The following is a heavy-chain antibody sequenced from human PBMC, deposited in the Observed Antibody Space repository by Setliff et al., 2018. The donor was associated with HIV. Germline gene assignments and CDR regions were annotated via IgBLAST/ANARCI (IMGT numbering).Heavy chain of an antibody. CDR1: GVSTSSTSYY. V-gene: IGHV4-39*01. Sequence: PSETLSLTCTVSGVSTSSTSYYWGWIRQPPGKGLEWIGYIYYSGNTYYNPSLKSRVTISVDTSKNHFSLRLSSVTAADTAVYYCARQGVVTGHSFDYWGQGALVTVSS. D-gene: IGHD2-21*02. CDR3: ARQGVVTGHSFDY. CDR2: IYYSGNT. J-gene: IGHJ4*02.